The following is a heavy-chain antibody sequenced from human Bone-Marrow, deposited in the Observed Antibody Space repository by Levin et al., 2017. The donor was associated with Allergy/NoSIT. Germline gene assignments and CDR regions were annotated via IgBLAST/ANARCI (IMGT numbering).Heavy chain of an antibody. V-gene: IGHV3-30*04. CDR2: ISYDGSNK. CDR1: GFSFSSYA. Sequence: PGGSLRLSCSASGFSFSSYAVHWVRQAPGEGLEWLALISYDGSNKYYADSVKGRFTISRDNSKNTLYLQMNSLRVEDTALYYCARDRDTSTIYYYGLDVWGQGTTVTVSS. CDR3: ARDRDTSTIYYYGLDV. D-gene: IGHD5-24*01. J-gene: IGHJ6*02.